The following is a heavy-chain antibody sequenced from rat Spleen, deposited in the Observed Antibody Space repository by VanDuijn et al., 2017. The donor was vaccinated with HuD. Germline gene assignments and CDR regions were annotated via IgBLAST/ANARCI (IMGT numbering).Heavy chain of an antibody. Sequence: QVQLKESGPGLVQPSQTLSLTCTVSGFSLTSYHVSWVRQPPGKGLEWMGVIGTGGSTAYNSLLKSRLSISSDTSKSQVFLKINSLQTEDTATYYWARDGGGSYDYGVDYWGQGVMVTVSS. CDR2: IGTGGST. V-gene: IGHV2-43*01. D-gene: IGHD1-12*02. J-gene: IGHJ2*01. CDR1: GFSLTSYH. CDR3: ARDGGGSYDYGVDY.